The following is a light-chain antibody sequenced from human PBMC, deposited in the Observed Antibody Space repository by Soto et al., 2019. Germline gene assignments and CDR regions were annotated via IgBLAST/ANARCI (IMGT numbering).Light chain of an antibody. V-gene: IGLV2-11*01. J-gene: IGLJ1*01. CDR2: DVS. CDR3: CSYTSSYTLV. Sequence: QSALTQPRSVSGSPGQSVTISCTGASSDVGTYNYVSWYQQHPGKAPKLMIYDVSKRPSGVPDRFSGSKSGNTASLTISGLQAEDEADYYCCSYTSSYTLVFGAGTKLTVL. CDR1: SSDVGTYNY.